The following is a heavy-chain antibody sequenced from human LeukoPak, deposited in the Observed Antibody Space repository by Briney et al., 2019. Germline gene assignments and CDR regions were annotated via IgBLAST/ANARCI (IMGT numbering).Heavy chain of an antibody. J-gene: IGHJ4*02. Sequence: SETLSLTCTVSGGSISSSSYYWGWIRQPPGKGLEWIGSIYYSGCTYYNPSLKSRVTISVDTSKNQFSLKLSSVTAADTAVYYCARVRWELPHYFDYWGQGTLVTVSS. CDR2: IYYSGCT. CDR3: ARVRWELPHYFDY. D-gene: IGHD1-26*01. V-gene: IGHV4-39*07. CDR1: GGSISSSSYY.